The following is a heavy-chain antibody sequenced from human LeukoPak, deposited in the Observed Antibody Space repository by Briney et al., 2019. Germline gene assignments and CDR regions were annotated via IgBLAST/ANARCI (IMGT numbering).Heavy chain of an antibody. V-gene: IGHV1-69*01. CDR2: IIPIFGTA. CDR1: GGTFSSYA. CDR3: ARAYSSSWYLGNDAFDI. J-gene: IGHJ3*02. Sequence: SVKVSCKASGGTFSSYAISWVRQAPGQGLEWMGGIIPIFGTANYAQKFQGRVTITADESTSTAYMELSSLRSEDTAVYYCARAYSSSWYLGNDAFDIWGQGTMVTVSS. D-gene: IGHD6-13*01.